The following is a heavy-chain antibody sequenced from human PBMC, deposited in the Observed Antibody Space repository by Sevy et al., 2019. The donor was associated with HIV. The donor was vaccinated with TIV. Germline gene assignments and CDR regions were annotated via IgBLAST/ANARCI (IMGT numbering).Heavy chain of an antibody. CDR1: GFTFGDYA. D-gene: IGHD2-15*01. Sequence: GGSLRLSCTASGFTFGDYAMSWFRQAPGKGLEWVGFIRSKAYGGTTEYAASVKGRFTISRDDSKCIAYLQMNSLKTEDTAVYYCTRLKPTDRGYCSGGSCYLFDYWGQGTLVTVSS. CDR3: TRLKPTDRGYCSGGSCYLFDY. V-gene: IGHV3-49*03. CDR2: IRSKAYGGTT. J-gene: IGHJ4*02.